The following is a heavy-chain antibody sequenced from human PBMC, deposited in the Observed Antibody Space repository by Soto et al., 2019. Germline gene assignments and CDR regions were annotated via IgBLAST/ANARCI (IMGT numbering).Heavy chain of an antibody. CDR1: GFTFSSYS. V-gene: IGHV3-48*02. Sequence: GGSLRLSCAASGFTFSSYSMNWVRQAPGKGLEWVSYISSSSSTIYYADSVKGRFTISRDNAKNSLYLQMNSLRDEDTAVYYCARDGLRFLEWLSAPMDVWGQGTTVTVSS. J-gene: IGHJ6*02. CDR2: ISSSSSTI. CDR3: ARDGLRFLEWLSAPMDV. D-gene: IGHD3-3*01.